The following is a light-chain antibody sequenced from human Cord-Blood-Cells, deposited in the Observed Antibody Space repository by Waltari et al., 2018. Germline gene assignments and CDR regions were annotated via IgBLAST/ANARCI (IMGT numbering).Light chain of an antibody. V-gene: IGLV6-57*01. CDR3: QSYDSSNQV. J-gene: IGLJ3*02. CDR1: SGSIASKY. CDR2: GDN. Sequence: NFMLTQPHSVSESPGKTVTISCTRSSGSIASKYVQWYQQRPGSSPTTVIYGDNQRPSGVPDRFSGSIDSSSNSASLTISGLKTEDEADYYCQSYDSSNQVFGGGTKLTVL.